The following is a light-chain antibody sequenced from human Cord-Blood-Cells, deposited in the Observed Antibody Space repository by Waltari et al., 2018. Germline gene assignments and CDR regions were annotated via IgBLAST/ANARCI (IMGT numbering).Light chain of an antibody. CDR2: DAS. J-gene: IGKJ5*01. CDR1: QSVSSY. Sequence: EIVLPQSPAPLSLSPGERTTLSCRASQSVSSYLAWYQQKHGQAPRLLIYDASNRATGIPARFSGSGSGTDFTLTISSLEPEDFAVYYCQQRSNWRITFGQGTRLEIK. CDR3: QQRSNWRIT. V-gene: IGKV3-11*01.